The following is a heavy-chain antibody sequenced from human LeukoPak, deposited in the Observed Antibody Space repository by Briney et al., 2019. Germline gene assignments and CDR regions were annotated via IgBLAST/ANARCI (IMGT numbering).Heavy chain of an antibody. Sequence: SETLSLTCAVSGYSISSGYYWGWIRQPPGKGLEWIATIYHSGDTYYNPSLKSRVTISVGTSKNQFSLKLSSVTAADTAVYYCARVAYDFWSGYNPPFYFDYWGQGTPVTVSS. V-gene: IGHV4-38-2*01. D-gene: IGHD3-3*01. CDR3: ARVAYDFWSGYNPPFYFDY. J-gene: IGHJ4*02. CDR2: IYHSGDT. CDR1: GYSISSGYY.